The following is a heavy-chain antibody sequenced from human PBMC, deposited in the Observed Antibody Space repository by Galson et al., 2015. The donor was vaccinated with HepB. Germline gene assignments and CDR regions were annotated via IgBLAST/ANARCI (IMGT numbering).Heavy chain of an antibody. Sequence: SLRLSCAASGFTFSSFYMNWVRQAPGKGLEWVANIKNDGSEKRYVDSVKGRFTISRDNARNSLYLQMNSLTVEDTAVYYCARPRYGEDEAFDIWGQGTMVTVSS. J-gene: IGHJ3*02. D-gene: IGHD4-17*01. V-gene: IGHV3-7*03. CDR3: ARPRYGEDEAFDI. CDR2: IKNDGSEK. CDR1: GFTFSSFY.